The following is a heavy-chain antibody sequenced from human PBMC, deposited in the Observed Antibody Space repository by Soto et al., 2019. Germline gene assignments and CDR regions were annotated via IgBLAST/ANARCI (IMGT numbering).Heavy chain of an antibody. D-gene: IGHD1-26*01. J-gene: IGHJ6*02. Sequence: SVKVSCKASGGTFSSYAISWVRQAPGQGLEWMGGIIPIFGTANYAQKFQGRVTITADKSTSTAYMELSSLRSEDTAVYYCASVVGATRYYYGMDVWGQGTTVTVSS. CDR2: IIPIFGTA. V-gene: IGHV1-69*06. CDR3: ASVVGATRYYYGMDV. CDR1: GGTFSSYA.